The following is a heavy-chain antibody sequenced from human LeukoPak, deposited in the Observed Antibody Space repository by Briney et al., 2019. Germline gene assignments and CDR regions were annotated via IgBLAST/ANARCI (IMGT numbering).Heavy chain of an antibody. CDR3: AKDATVVTRSLPFDY. D-gene: IGHD4-23*01. Sequence: GGSLRLSCAASGFTVSSNYMSWVRQAPGKGLEWVSVIYSGGSTYYADSVKGRFTISRDNSKNTLYLQMNSLRAEDTAVYYCAKDATVVTRSLPFDYWGQGTLVTVSS. CDR2: IYSGGST. J-gene: IGHJ4*02. V-gene: IGHV3-53*01. CDR1: GFTVSSNY.